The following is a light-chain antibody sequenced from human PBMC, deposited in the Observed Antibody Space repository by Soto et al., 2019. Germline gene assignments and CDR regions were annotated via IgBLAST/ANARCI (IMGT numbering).Light chain of an antibody. J-gene: IGKJ1*01. CDR2: DAS. CDR1: QGISSA. CDR3: QQYNNWPRT. V-gene: IGKV1D-13*01. Sequence: AIQLTQSPSSLSASVGDRVTITCRASQGISSALAWYQQKPGKAPELLIFDASNLKSGVSSRFSGSGSGTEFTLTISSLQSEDFAVYYCQQYNNWPRTFGQGTKVDI.